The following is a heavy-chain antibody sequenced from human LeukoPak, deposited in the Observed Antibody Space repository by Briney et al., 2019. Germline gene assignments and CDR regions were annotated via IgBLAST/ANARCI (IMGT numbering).Heavy chain of an antibody. D-gene: IGHD1-1*01. CDR3: AREIVGYDAFDI. Sequence: GSLRLSCTASGLTLGSYWVSWVRQTPAKGLEWMANIRQDGNVRYYVDSVRGRFTISRDNAKNSLYLQMNNLRADDTALYYCAREIVGYDAFDIWGQGTMVTVSS. J-gene: IGHJ3*02. CDR1: GLTLGSYW. V-gene: IGHV3-7*01. CDR2: IRQDGNVR.